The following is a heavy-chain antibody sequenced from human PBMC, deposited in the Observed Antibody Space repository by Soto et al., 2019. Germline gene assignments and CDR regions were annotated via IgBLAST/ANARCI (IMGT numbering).Heavy chain of an antibody. D-gene: IGHD5-12*01. V-gene: IGHV1-58*01. J-gene: IGHJ4*01. CDR2: IVVGSGNT. Sequence: AASLKGSCKASGFTVTSSSVQCVRQARGQRLEWIGWIVVGSGNTNYAQKFQERVTITRDMSTSTAYMELSSLKTEDTAVYYCARARDGYNFFLDYWGQGTLVTVSS. CDR3: ARARDGYNFFLDY. CDR1: GFTVTSSS.